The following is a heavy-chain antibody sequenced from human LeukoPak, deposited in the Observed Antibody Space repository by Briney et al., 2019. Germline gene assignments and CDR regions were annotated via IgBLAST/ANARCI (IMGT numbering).Heavy chain of an antibody. Sequence: PGGSLRLSCAASGFTFSGSAMHWVRQASGKGLEWVGRIRSKANSYATAYAASVKGRFAISRDDSKNTAYLQMNSLKTEDTAVYYCTSRLPDVDYCGQGTLVTVSS. V-gene: IGHV3-73*01. J-gene: IGHJ4*02. CDR1: GFTFSGSA. CDR2: IRSKANSYAT. CDR3: TSRLPDVDY.